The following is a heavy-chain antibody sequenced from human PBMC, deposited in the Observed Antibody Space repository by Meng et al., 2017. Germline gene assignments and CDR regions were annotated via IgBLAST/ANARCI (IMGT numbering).Heavy chain of an antibody. Sequence: QVQLVQSGAEVKMPGASVKVSCKVSGYTFIGHYLHWVRQAPGQGLEWMGWINPNSGGTSYAQKFQGRVTMTWDTSVSTAFMELTRLKSGDAALYYCARVGVGAPFDYWGQGTLVTVSS. J-gene: IGHJ4*02. V-gene: IGHV1-2*02. D-gene: IGHD3-16*01. CDR1: GYTFIGHY. CDR3: ARVGVGAPFDY. CDR2: INPNSGGT.